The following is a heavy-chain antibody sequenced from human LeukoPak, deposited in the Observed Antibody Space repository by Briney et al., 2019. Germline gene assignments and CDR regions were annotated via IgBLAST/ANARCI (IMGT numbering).Heavy chain of an antibody. D-gene: IGHD3-10*01. CDR1: GYSIRSGFY. V-gene: IGHV4-61*05. Sequence: PSETLSLTCTVSGYSIRSGFYWGWIRQPPGKGLEWIGYIYYSGSTNYNPSLKSRVTISVDTSKNQFSLKLSSVTAADTAVYYCASLGMVRGGSLLYYYYYMDVWSKGTTVTVSS. CDR2: IYYSGST. CDR3: ASLGMVRGGSLLYYYYYMDV. J-gene: IGHJ6*03.